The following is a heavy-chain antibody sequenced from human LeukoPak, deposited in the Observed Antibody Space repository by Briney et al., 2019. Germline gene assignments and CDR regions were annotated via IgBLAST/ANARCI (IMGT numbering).Heavy chain of an antibody. J-gene: IGHJ4*02. Sequence: PSETLSLTCSVSGGSISGYSWNWLRQPAEKGLEWIGRIYTSGNTKYNPSLKSRVTMSVDTSKNQFSLKLNSVTAADTAVYYCAEAPSLTVPYRGYFFDSWGQGTLVTVSS. CDR3: AEAPSLTVPYRGYFFDS. CDR2: IYTSGNT. CDR1: GGSISGYS. D-gene: IGHD3-9*01. V-gene: IGHV4-4*07.